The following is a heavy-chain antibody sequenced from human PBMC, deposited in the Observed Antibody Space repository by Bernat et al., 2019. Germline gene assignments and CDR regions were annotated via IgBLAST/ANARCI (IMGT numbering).Heavy chain of an antibody. V-gene: IGHV3-30-3*01. CDR1: GFTFSSYP. J-gene: IGHJ6*02. Sequence: QVQLVESGGGVVQPGRSLRLSCAASGFTFSSYPMHWVRQAPGKGLEWVAVISYDGNNKYYADSVQGRFTISRDNSKNTLNLQMNSLRAEDTAVYYCAREIGDIVVVVPWYYYGMDVWGQGTTVTVSS. D-gene: IGHD2-15*01. CDR2: ISYDGNNK. CDR3: AREIGDIVVVVPWYYYGMDV.